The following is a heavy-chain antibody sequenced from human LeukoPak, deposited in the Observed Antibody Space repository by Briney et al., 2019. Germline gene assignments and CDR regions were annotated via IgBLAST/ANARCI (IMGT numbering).Heavy chain of an antibody. CDR3: ARGRGFYSSGWSPCWFDP. CDR2: INHSGST. D-gene: IGHD6-19*01. V-gene: IGHV4-34*01. J-gene: IGHJ5*02. Sequence: PSETLSLTCAVYGGSFSGYYWSWIRQPPGKGLEWIGEINHSGSTNYNPSLRSRVTISVDTSKNQFSLKLSSVTAADTAVYYCARGRGFYSSGWSPCWFDPWGQGTLVTVSS. CDR1: GGSFSGYY.